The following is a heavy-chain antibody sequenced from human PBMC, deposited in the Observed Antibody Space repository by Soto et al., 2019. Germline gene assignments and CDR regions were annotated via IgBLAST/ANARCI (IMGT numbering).Heavy chain of an antibody. CDR2: ISYDGSNK. Sequence: QVQLVESGGGVVQPGRSLRLSCAASGFTFSSYAMHWVRQAPGKGLEWVAVISYDGSNKYYADSVKGRFTISRDNSKNTLYLPMNSLRAEDTAVYYCARSGPMIVVVIDYWGQGTLVTVSS. J-gene: IGHJ4*02. CDR3: ARSGPMIVVVIDY. V-gene: IGHV3-30-3*01. CDR1: GFTFSSYA. D-gene: IGHD3-22*01.